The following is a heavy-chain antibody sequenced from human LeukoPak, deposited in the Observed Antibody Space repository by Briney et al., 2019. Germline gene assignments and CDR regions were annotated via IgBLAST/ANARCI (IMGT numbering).Heavy chain of an antibody. CDR1: GGTFSSHA. V-gene: IGHV1-69*13. J-gene: IGHJ1*01. Sequence: ASVKVSCKASGGTFSSHAISWVRQAPGQGLEWMGGIIPIFGTAKYAQKFQGRVTITADESTSTAYMELSSLRSEDTAVYYCARDSSEFRSLIPHWGQGTLVTVPS. D-gene: IGHD2-21*01. CDR2: IIPIFGTA. CDR3: ARDSSEFRSLIPH.